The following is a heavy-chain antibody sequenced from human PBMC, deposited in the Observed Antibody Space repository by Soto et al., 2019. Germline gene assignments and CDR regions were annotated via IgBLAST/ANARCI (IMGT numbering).Heavy chain of an antibody. Sequence: SIRGRYYYWSMKRQPPGKGLEWIGYIYYSGSTYYNPSLKSRFTISVDTSKNQFSLKLSSVTAADTAVYYCAREETPARFDSWGQGALVTVSS. J-gene: IGHJ5*01. CDR1: SIRGRYYY. CDR2: IYYSGST. CDR3: AREETPARFDS. D-gene: IGHD2-15*01. V-gene: IGHV4-30-4*08.